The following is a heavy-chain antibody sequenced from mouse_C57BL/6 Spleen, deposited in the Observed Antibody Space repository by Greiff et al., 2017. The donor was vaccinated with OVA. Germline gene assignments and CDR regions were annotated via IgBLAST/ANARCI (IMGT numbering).Heavy chain of an antibody. Sequence: QVQLQQSGAELVRPGASVPLSCKASGYTFTDYEMHWVKQTPVHGLEWIGALDPETGGTAYNQKFNGKAILTADKSSSTAYMELRSLTSEDSAVYYCTSPPGDEGYYGGYVDVWGTGTTVTVAA. CDR1: GYTFTDYE. D-gene: IGHD2-3*01. J-gene: IGHJ1*03. CDR3: TSPPGDEGYYGGYVDV. CDR2: LDPETGGT. V-gene: IGHV1-15*01.